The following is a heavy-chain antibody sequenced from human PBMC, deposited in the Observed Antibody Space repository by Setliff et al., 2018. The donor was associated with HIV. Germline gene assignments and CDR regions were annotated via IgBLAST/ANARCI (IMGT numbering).Heavy chain of an antibody. D-gene: IGHD3-16*02. CDR3: ARQYYDYVWGTYRSQYYFDN. V-gene: IGHV4-34*01. Sequence: SETLSLTCAVYGESFSGYFWSWIRQPPGKGLEWIGEINHSGSTNYNPSLKSRITISIDTSKNQFSLRLSSVTAADTAVYYCARQYYDYVWGTYRSQYYFDNWGQGTLVTVSS. CDR2: INHSGST. J-gene: IGHJ4*02. CDR1: GESFSGYF.